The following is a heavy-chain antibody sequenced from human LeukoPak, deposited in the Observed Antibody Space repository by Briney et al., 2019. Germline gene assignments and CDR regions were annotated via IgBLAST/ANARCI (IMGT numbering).Heavy chain of an antibody. D-gene: IGHD2-15*01. V-gene: IGHV1-69*13. CDR1: GGTFSSYA. CDR2: IIPIFGTA. CDR3: ARAPACSGGSCYIDY. Sequence: SVKVSCKASGGTFSSYAISWVRQAPGQGLEWMGGIIPIFGTANYAQKFQGRVTITADESTSTAYMELSSLRSEDTAVYYCARAPACSGGSCYIDYWGQGTLVTVSS. J-gene: IGHJ4*02.